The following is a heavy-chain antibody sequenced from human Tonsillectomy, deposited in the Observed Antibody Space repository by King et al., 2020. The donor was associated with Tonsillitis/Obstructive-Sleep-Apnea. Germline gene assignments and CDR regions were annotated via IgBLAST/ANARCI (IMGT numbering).Heavy chain of an antibody. CDR3: ARDVGRFGEFAFDI. CDR2: INSDGSST. CDR1: GLTFSSHW. V-gene: IGHV3-74*01. D-gene: IGHD3-10*01. Sequence: VQLVESGGGLVQPGGSLRLSCAASGLTFSSHWMHWVRQAPGKGLVWVSRINSDGSSTSYADFVKGRFTISRDNAKDTLYLQMNSLRAEDTAVYYCARDVGRFGEFAFDIWAQATMVTVSS. J-gene: IGHJ3*02.